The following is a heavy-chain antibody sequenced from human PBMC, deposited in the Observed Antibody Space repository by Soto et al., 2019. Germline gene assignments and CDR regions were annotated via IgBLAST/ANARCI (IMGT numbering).Heavy chain of an antibody. D-gene: IGHD5-18*01. CDR3: AKVPRRDGYSYYFDY. CDR2: ISGSGGST. J-gene: IGHJ4*02. V-gene: IGHV3-23*01. CDR1: GFTFSSYA. Sequence: GESLKISCAASGFTFSSYAMSWVRQAPGKGLEWVSAISGSGGSTYYADSVKGRFTISRDNSKNTLYLQMNSLRAEDTAVYYCAKVPRRDGYSYYFDYWGQGTLVTVSS.